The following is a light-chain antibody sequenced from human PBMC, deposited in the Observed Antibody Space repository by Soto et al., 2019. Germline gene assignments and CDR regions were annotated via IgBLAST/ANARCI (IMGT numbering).Light chain of an antibody. V-gene: IGLV2-14*03. J-gene: IGLJ3*02. CDR3: SSYTATRTVV. CDR1: SSDVGGYNH. CDR2: DVS. Sequence: QSVLTQPASVSGSPGQSITMACTGTSSDVGGYNHVSWYQVHPGKAPRLVIYDVSIRPPAVSDRFSGSTSGNTASLTISGLQAEDEADYYCSSYTATRTVVFGGGTKLTVL.